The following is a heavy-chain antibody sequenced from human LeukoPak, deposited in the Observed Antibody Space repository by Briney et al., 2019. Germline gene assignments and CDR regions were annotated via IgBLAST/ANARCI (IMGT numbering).Heavy chain of an antibody. V-gene: IGHV4-38-2*01. CDR2: IYHSGST. D-gene: IGHD3-3*01. CDR3: ARKYYDFWSGYYKYYYYYMDV. CDR1: GYSISSGYY. J-gene: IGHJ6*03. Sequence: ESGPGLVKPSETLSLTCAASGYSISSGYYWGWIRQPPGKGLEWIGSIYHSGSTYYNPSLKSRVTISVDTSKNQFSLKLSSVTAADTAVYYCARKYYDFWSGYYKYYYYYMDVWGKGTTVTVSS.